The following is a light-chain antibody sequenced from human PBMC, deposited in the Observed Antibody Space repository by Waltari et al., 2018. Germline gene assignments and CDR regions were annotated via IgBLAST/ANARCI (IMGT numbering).Light chain of an antibody. J-gene: IGLJ1*01. Sequence: SDEFTQPPSVSVSPGQTARTTCYGEILSKEYAYWYQHKPGQAPVLVRYKDSERPSGIPDRFSGSSSGTTVTLTISAVQAEDEAAYYCQSTDASETFVFGTGTTVTVL. V-gene: IGLV3-25*03. CDR3: QSTDASETFV. CDR1: ILSKEY. CDR2: KDS.